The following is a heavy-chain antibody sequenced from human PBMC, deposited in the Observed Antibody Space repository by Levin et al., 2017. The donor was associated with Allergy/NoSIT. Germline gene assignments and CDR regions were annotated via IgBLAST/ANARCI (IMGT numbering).Heavy chain of an antibody. CDR1: GFTFDDYT. J-gene: IGHJ3*02. D-gene: IGHD3-10*01. CDR3: AKDELYYGSGSYDHAFDI. Sequence: GGSLRLSCAASGFTFDDYTMHWVRQAPGKGLEWVSLISWDGGSTYYADSVKGRFTISRDNSKNSLYLQMNSLRTEDTALYYCAKDELYYGSGSYDHAFDIWGQGTMVTVSS. CDR2: ISWDGGST. V-gene: IGHV3-43*01.